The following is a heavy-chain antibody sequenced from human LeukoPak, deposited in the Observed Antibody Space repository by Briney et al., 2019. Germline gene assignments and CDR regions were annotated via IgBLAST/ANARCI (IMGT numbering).Heavy chain of an antibody. CDR3: ARAAAFGYYYFDY. Sequence: ASVKVSCKASGGTFISYAISWVRQAPGQGLEWMGGIIPVFGTANYAQKFQGRVTITADESTSTAYMELSSLRSEDTAVYYCARAAAFGYYYFDYWGQGTLVTVSS. D-gene: IGHD3-22*01. J-gene: IGHJ4*02. CDR2: IIPVFGTA. V-gene: IGHV1-69*13. CDR1: GGTFISYA.